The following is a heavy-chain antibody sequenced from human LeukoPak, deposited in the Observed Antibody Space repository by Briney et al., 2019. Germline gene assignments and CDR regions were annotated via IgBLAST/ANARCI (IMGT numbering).Heavy chain of an antibody. J-gene: IGHJ4*02. CDR2: IYYSGST. V-gene: IGHV4-39*01. D-gene: IGHD6-13*01. Sequence: SETLSLTCTVSGGSISSSSYYWGWIRQPPGKGLEWIGSIYYSGSTYYNPSLKSRVTISVDTSKNQFYLKLSSVTAADTAVYYCARHPTYSSSWYLGYWGQGTLVTVSS. CDR1: GGSISSSSYY. CDR3: ARHPTYSSSWYLGY.